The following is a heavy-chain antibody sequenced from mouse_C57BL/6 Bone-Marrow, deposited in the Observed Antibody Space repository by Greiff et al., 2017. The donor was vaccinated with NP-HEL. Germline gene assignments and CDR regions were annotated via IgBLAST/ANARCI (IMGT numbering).Heavy chain of an antibody. V-gene: IGHV2-2*01. CDR2: IWSGGST. J-gene: IGHJ3*01. D-gene: IGHD4-1*01. CDR3: ARNELGPGFAY. Sequence: VKLMESGPGLVQPSQSLSITCTVSGFSLTSYGVHWVRQSPGQGLEWLGVIWSGGSTAYNAAFISRLSISKDNSKSQVFFKMNSRQAEDTAIDYWARNELGPGFAYWGQGTLVTVSA. CDR1: GFSLTSYG.